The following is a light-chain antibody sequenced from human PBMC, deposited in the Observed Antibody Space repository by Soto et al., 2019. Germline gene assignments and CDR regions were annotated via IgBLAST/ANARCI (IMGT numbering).Light chain of an antibody. CDR2: DAS. CDR3: QPRSNSWT. J-gene: IGKJ1*01. CDR1: QSVSSY. Sequence: EIVLTQSPATLSLSPGEIATLSCSSSQSVSSYLAWYQQKPGQAPRLLIYDASNRATGIPARFSGSGSGTDFTLTISSLEPEDFAVYYCQPRSNSWTFGQGTQVEIK. V-gene: IGKV3-11*01.